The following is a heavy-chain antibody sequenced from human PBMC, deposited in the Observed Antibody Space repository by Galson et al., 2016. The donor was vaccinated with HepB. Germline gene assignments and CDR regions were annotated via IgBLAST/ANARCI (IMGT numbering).Heavy chain of an antibody. CDR3: CVDTAMDYVFDY. V-gene: IGHV3-30*03. CDR1: GFSFRSYG. CDR2: ISSDESYK. Sequence: SLRLSCAASGFSFRSYGMHWVRQAPGKGLEWVAVISSDESYKYYADSVKGRFTISRDNAKNSLYLQMNSLRAEDTAVYYCCVDTAMDYVFDYWGQGTLVTVSS. J-gene: IGHJ4*02. D-gene: IGHD5-18*01.